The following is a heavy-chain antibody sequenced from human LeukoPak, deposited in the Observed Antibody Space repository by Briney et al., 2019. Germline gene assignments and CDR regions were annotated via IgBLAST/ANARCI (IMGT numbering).Heavy chain of an antibody. J-gene: IGHJ4*02. Sequence: SVKVSCKASGGTFSSYAISWVRQAPGQGLEWMGGIIPIFGTANYAQKFQGRVTITADESTSTAYMELSSLRSEDTAVYYCARRLGYCSGGSCDGSFDYWGQGTLVTVSS. CDR1: GGTFSSYA. CDR2: IIPIFGTA. CDR3: ARRLGYCSGGSCDGSFDY. D-gene: IGHD2-15*01. V-gene: IGHV1-69*13.